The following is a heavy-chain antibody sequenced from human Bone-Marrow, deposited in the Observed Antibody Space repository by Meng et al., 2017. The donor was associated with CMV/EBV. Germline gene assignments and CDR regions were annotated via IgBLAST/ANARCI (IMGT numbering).Heavy chain of an antibody. Sequence: SETLSLTCTVSGGSISSSGFYWGWIRQPPGEGLEWIGVIYNSGNSYYNPSLKSRVTISVDTSKNQFSLKLSSVTAADTAVYYCARVLIHYDFWSGAHDYWGQRTLVTVSS. CDR1: GGSISSSGFY. J-gene: IGHJ4*02. CDR3: ARVLIHYDFWSGAHDY. D-gene: IGHD3-3*01. V-gene: IGHV4-39*07. CDR2: IYNSGNS.